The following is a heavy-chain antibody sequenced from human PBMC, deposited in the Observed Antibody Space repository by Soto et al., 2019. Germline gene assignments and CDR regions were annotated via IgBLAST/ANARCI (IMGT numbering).Heavy chain of an antibody. CDR2: IHHSGST. CDR3: ARGSMATLYLDY. CDR1: GDYIDSSHYY. J-gene: IGHJ4*02. Sequence: TSETLSLTCTVSGDYIDSSHYYWNWIRQHPEKGLEWIGYIHHSGSTYYNPSLKSRLAISVDTSRNQFSLKVSSVTAADTAVYYCARGSMATLYLDYWGQGALVTLSS. D-gene: IGHD3-10*01. V-gene: IGHV4-31*03.